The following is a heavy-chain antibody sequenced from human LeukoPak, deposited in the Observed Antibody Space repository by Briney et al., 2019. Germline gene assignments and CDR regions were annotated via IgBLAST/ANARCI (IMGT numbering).Heavy chain of an antibody. CDR1: RFTFSDYS. CDR3: ARGRSVSNYKGMDV. D-gene: IGHD5/OR15-5a*01. J-gene: IGHJ6*02. Sequence: KSGGSLRLSCPASRFTFSDYSMSWVRQAPGKGLEWVSSISSSSDYIYYADSVKGRFTISRDNARNSLYLQMNSLRAEDTAVYYCARGRSVSNYKGMDVWGQGTTVTVSS. V-gene: IGHV3-21*01. CDR2: ISSSSDYI.